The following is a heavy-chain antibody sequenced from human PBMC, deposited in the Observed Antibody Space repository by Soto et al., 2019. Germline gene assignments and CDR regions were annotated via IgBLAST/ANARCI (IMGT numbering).Heavy chain of an antibody. CDR3: ARDNYDRSGYFDY. CDR2: ISSSSSYI. J-gene: IGHJ4*02. V-gene: IGHV3-21*01. D-gene: IGHD3-22*01. CDR1: GFTFSSYS. Sequence: EVQLVESGGGLVKPGGSLRLSCAASGFTFSSYSMNWVCQAPGKGLEWVSSISSSSSYIYYADSVKGRFTISRDNAKNSLYLQMNSLRAEDTAVYYCARDNYDRSGYFDYWGQGTLVTVSS.